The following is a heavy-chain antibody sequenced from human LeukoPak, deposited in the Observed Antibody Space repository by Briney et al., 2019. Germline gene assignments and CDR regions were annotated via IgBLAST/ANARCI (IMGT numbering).Heavy chain of an antibody. CDR2: IIPILGIA. CDR1: GGTFSSYA. Sequence: SVKVSCKASGGTFSSYAISWVRQAPGQGLEWMGRIIPILGIANYAQKFQGRVTITADKSTSTAYMELSSLRSEDTAVYYCARGYSGYDYCDYWGQGTLVTVSS. V-gene: IGHV1-69*04. CDR3: ARGYSGYDYCDY. J-gene: IGHJ4*02. D-gene: IGHD5-12*01.